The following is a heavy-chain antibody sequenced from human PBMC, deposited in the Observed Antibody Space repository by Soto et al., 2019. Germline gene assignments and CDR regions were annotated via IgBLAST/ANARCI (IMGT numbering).Heavy chain of an antibody. CDR3: AKGGVIAVDYYYGMDV. J-gene: IGHJ6*02. D-gene: IGHD6-19*01. Sequence: EVQLLESGGGLVQPGGSLRLSCAASGFTFSSYAMSWVRQAPGKGLEWVSAISGSGGSTYYADSVKGRFTISRDNSKNSLYLQMNSRSGEDTAVYYCAKGGVIAVDYYYGMDVWGQGTTVTVSS. CDR1: GFTFSSYA. CDR2: ISGSGGST. V-gene: IGHV3-23*01.